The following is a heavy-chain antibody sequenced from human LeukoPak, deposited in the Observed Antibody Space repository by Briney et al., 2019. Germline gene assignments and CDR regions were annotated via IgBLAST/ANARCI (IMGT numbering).Heavy chain of an antibody. Sequence: GGSLRLSCAASGFTFSHFGMHWVRQAPGKGVERVAVIWNDGSNEYYADSVKGRFTISRDNSKNTVSLQMNSLRDEDTAVSYCAKDAQRGFDYSNSLEYWGQGTLVTVSS. V-gene: IGHV3-33*06. CDR3: AKDAQRGFDYSNSLEY. D-gene: IGHD4-11*01. CDR2: IWNDGSNE. J-gene: IGHJ4*02. CDR1: GFTFSHFG.